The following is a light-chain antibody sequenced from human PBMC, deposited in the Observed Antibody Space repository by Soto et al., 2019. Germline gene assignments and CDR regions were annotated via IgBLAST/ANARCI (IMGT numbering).Light chain of an antibody. CDR3: SSYGGSNNYV. CDR2: EVA. J-gene: IGLJ1*01. CDR1: SSDVGAYDY. V-gene: IGLV2-8*01. Sequence: QSALSQPPSASGSPGQSVTISCTGTSSDVGAYDYVSWYQQHPGKAPKLMIYEVAKRPSGVPDRFSGSKSGYTASLTVSGLQAEDEADHYCSSYGGSNNYVFGTGTKVTVL.